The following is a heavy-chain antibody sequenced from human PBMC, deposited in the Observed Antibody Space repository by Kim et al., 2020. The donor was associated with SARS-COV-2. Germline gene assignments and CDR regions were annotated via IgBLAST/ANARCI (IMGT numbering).Heavy chain of an antibody. D-gene: IGHD6-19*01. Sequence: GGSLRLSCAASGFTFSDYYMSWIRQAPGKGLEWVSYISSSSSYTNYADSVKGRFTISRDNAKNSLYLQMNSLRAEDTAVYYCARKYSGWTLRADWYFDLWGRGTLVTVSS. CDR1: GFTFSDYY. V-gene: IGHV3-11*03. CDR2: ISSSSSYT. CDR3: ARKYSGWTLRADWYFDL. J-gene: IGHJ2*01.